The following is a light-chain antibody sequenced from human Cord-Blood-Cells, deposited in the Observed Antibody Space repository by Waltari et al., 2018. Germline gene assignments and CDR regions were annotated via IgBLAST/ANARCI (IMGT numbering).Light chain of an antibody. CDR1: NIGSKS. J-gene: IGLJ3*02. V-gene: IGLV3-21*04. CDR2: YDS. Sequence: SYVLTQPPSVSVAPGKTARITCGGNNIGSKSVHWYQQKPGQAPVLVIYYDSDRPSGIPERFSGSNSGNTATLTISSVEAGDEADYYCQVWDSSSDHWVFGGGTKLTVL. CDR3: QVWDSSSDHWV.